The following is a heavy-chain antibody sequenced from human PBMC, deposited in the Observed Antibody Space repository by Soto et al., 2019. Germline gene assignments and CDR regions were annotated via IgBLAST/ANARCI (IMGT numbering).Heavy chain of an antibody. CDR2: ISGSGGST. CDR1: GFTFSSYA. J-gene: IGHJ4*02. D-gene: IGHD2-15*01. CDR3: AKVYCSGGSCYYWVPQYFDY. V-gene: IGHV3-23*01. Sequence: GGSLRLSCAASGFTFSSYAMSWVRQAQGKGLEWVSAISGSGGSTYYADSVKGRFTISRDNSKNTLYLQMNSLRAEDTAVYYCAKVYCSGGSCYYWVPQYFDYWGQGTLVTVSS.